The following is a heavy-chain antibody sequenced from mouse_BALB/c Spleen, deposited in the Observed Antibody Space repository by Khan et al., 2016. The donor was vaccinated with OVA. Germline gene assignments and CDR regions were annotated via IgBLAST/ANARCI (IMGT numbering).Heavy chain of an antibody. Sequence: DLVEPGASVKLSCKASGYTFTSYWINWIKERPGQGLEWIGQLGPGSGSAYYNELFKGKATLTVDTSSSTVYIQLSSLSSADSAVYFCATSNYYGRGLYAMDYWGQGTSVTVSS. J-gene: IGHJ4*01. CDR1: GYTFTSYW. CDR3: ATSNYYGRGLYAMDY. D-gene: IGHD1-1*01. CDR2: LGPGSGSA. V-gene: IGHV1S41*01.